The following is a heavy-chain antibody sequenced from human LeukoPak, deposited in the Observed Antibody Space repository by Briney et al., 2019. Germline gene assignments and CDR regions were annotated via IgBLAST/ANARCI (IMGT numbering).Heavy chain of an antibody. Sequence: GGSLRLSCAASGFTFSSFDMHWVRQPTGQGLGWVSTIGTASDTYYPGSVEGRFTLSRDNAKNSLYLQMNSLTAGDTAVYYCARGPPRGKYYYMDVWGKGTTATVSS. D-gene: IGHD1-1*01. V-gene: IGHV3-13*01. J-gene: IGHJ6*03. CDR1: GFTFSSFD. CDR2: IGTASDT. CDR3: ARGPPRGKYYYMDV.